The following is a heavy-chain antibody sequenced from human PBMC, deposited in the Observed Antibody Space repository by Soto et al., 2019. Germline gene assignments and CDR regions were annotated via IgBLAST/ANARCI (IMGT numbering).Heavy chain of an antibody. CDR2: INHSGST. CDR1: GGSFSGYY. J-gene: IGHJ4*02. CDR3: ASSPFSGRLGYFDY. D-gene: IGHD3-10*01. Sequence: PXETLSLTCAVYGGSFSGYYWSCIRQPPGKGLDWIGEINHSGSTNYNPSLKSRVTISVDTSKKQFSLKLSSVTAADTAVYYCASSPFSGRLGYFDYWGQGTLVTVSS. V-gene: IGHV4-34*01.